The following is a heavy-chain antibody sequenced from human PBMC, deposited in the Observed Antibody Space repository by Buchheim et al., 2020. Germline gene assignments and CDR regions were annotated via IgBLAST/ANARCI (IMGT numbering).Heavy chain of an antibody. CDR3: ARDKTTYDYYYYYGMDV. D-gene: IGHD4-17*01. CDR2: IWYDGSNK. CDR1: GFTFSSYG. J-gene: IGHJ6*02. Sequence: QVQLVESGGGVVQPGRSLRLSCAASGFTFSSYGMPWVRQAPGKGLEWVAVIWYDGSNKYYADSVKGRFTISRDNSQHNLYLQMNSLRAEDTAVYYCARDKTTYDYYYYYGMDVWGQGTT. V-gene: IGHV3-33*01.